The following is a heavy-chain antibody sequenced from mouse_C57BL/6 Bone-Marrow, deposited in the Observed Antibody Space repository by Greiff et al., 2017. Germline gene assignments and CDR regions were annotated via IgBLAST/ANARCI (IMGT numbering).Heavy chain of an antibody. CDR1: GYAFTNYL. CDR3: ARGGGYYY. CDR2: INPGSGGS. Sequence: QVQLQQSGAELVRPGTSVKVSCKASGYAFTNYLIEWVKQRPGQGLEWIGVINPGSGGSTYNEKFKGKATLTADNSYSTAYMQLSSLTSEDSAVYCCARGGGYYYWGQGTTLTVSS. V-gene: IGHV1-54*01. J-gene: IGHJ2*01. D-gene: IGHD2-3*01.